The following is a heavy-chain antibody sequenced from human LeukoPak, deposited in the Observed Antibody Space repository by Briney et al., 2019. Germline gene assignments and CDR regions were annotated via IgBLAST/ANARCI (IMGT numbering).Heavy chain of an antibody. CDR2: ISGGGKPI. J-gene: IGHJ4*02. D-gene: IGHD3-16*01. Sequence: PGGSLRLSCAASGFTFSRFEMNWVRQAPGKGLEWISYISGGGKPIYYVDSVTRRFTICRANAKNSLYLQMNSRRAEDTAVYHCARQARSLGATIPYSDYWGQGTLATVSS. V-gene: IGHV3-48*03. CDR1: GFTFSRFE. CDR3: ARQARSLGATIPYSDY.